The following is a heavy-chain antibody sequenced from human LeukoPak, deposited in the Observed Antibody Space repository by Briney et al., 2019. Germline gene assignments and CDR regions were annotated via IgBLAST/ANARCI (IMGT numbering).Heavy chain of an antibody. CDR3: ARDHYCSGGSCYWRFDY. CDR1: GYTFTGYY. V-gene: IGHV1-2*02. D-gene: IGHD2-15*01. CDR2: INPNSGGT. J-gene: IGHJ4*02. Sequence: ASVKVSCKASGYTFTGYYMHRVRQAPGQGLEWMGWINPNSGGTNYAQKFQGRVTMTRDTSISTAYMELSRLRSDDTAVYYCARDHYCSGGSCYWRFDYWGQGTLVTVSS.